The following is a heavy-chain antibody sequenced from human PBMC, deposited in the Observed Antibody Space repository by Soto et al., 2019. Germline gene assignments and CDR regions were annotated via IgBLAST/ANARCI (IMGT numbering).Heavy chain of an antibody. CDR2: IFSNDEK. CDR1: GFSLSNARMG. Sequence: SGPTLVNPTETLTLTCTVSGFSLSNARMGVSWIRQPPGKALEWLAHIFSNDEKSYSTSLKSRLTISKDTSKSQVVLTMTNMDPVDTATYYCXRVRNYDFWSGYYTFDYWGQGTLVTVSS. V-gene: IGHV2-26*01. CDR3: XRVRNYDFWSGYYTFDY. D-gene: IGHD3-3*01. J-gene: IGHJ4*02.